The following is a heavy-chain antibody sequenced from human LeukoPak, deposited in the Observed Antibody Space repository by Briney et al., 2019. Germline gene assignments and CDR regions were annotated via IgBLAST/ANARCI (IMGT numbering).Heavy chain of an antibody. CDR2: IIPIFGTA. CDR3: ARPKDYDILTGYGPPDYYYYGMDV. V-gene: IGHV1-69*01. CDR1: RGTFSSYA. Sequence: GASVKVSCKASRGTFSSYAISWVRQAPGQGLEWMGGIIPIFGTANYAQKFQGRVTITAAESTSTAYMELSSLRSEDTAVYYCARPKDYDILTGYGPPDYYYYGMDVWGKGTTVTVSS. J-gene: IGHJ6*04. D-gene: IGHD3-9*01.